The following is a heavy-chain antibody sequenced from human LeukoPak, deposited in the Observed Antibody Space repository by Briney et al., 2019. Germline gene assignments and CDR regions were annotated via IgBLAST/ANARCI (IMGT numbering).Heavy chain of an antibody. V-gene: IGHV4-59*01. Sequence: SETLSLTCTISGDSTNTYFWSWIRQPPGKGLEWIGYFYYTGSTNYNPSLKSRVTISVDTSKNQFSLKVNSVTAADTGVYYCASKSTDHGELRFDYWGQGTLVTVSS. D-gene: IGHD4-17*01. CDR1: GDSTNTYF. CDR2: FYYTGST. CDR3: ASKSTDHGELRFDY. J-gene: IGHJ4*02.